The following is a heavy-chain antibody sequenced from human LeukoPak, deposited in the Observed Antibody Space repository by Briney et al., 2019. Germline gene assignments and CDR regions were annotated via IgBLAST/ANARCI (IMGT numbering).Heavy chain of an antibody. V-gene: IGHV4-59*08. CDR3: AGGSSPFDY. CDR1: GGSISSYY. Sequence: SGTLSLTCTVSGGSISSYYWSWIRQPPGKGLEWIGSLFYSGNTNYNPSLKSRVTISLDTSKNQVSLKLSSVTAADTAVYYCAGGSSPFDYWGQGTLVTVSS. J-gene: IGHJ4*02. CDR2: LFYSGNT.